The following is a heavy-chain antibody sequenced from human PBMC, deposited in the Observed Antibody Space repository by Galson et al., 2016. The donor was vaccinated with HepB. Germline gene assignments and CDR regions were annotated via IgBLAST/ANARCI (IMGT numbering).Heavy chain of an antibody. Sequence: PALVKPTQTLTLTCTFSGVSLNTTGVGVGWIRQPPGKALEWLALIYWDDDKRYRSSLKSRLPITKDTSTNQVVLNMSNMDPVDTATYSCAHTRYPLYYYDTSDGWYFDLWGRGTLVTVSS. CDR1: GVSLNTTGVG. CDR3: AHTRYPLYYYDTSDGWYFDL. CDR2: IYWDDDK. J-gene: IGHJ2*01. D-gene: IGHD3-22*01. V-gene: IGHV2-5*02.